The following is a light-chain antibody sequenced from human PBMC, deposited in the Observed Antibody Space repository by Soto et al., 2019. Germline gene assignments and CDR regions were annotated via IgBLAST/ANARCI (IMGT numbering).Light chain of an antibody. CDR2: EGS. CDR3: CSFASGSTVV. CDR1: SSDVGSYNL. V-gene: IGLV2-23*01. J-gene: IGLJ2*01. Sequence: QSALTQPASVSGSPGQSITISCTGTSSDVGSYNLVSWYQHHPGKAPKLMIYEGSKRPSGVSNRFSGSKSGYTASLTISGLQAEDEADYYCCSFASGSTVVFGGGTKLTVL.